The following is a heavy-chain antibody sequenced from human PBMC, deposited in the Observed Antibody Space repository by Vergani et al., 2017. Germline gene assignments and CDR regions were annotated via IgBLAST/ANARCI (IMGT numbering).Heavy chain of an antibody. CDR3: ARQSDFWSGYSRYYYYYGMDV. Sequence: EVQLVQSGAEVKKPGESLKISCKGSGYSFTSYWIGWVRQMPGKGLEWMGIIYPGDSDTRYSPSFQGQVTISADKSISTAYLQWSSLKASDTAMYYCARQSDFWSGYSRYYYYYGMDVWGQGTTVTVSS. D-gene: IGHD3-3*01. CDR1: GYSFTSYW. V-gene: IGHV5-51*01. J-gene: IGHJ6*02. CDR2: IYPGDSDT.